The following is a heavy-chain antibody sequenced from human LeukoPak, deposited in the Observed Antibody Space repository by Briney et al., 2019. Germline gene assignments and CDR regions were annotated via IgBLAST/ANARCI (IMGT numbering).Heavy chain of an antibody. V-gene: IGHV3-7*01. CDR2: IKQDGSEK. CDR1: GFTFSSYW. D-gene: IGHD3-3*01. Sequence: GGSLRLSCAASGFTFSSYWMSWVRQAPGKGLEWVANIKQDGSEKYYVDSVKGRFTISRDNAKNSLYLQMNSLRAEDTAVYYCARTARLGGQRSRGITIFGVGYYFDYWGQGTLVTVSS. J-gene: IGHJ4*02. CDR3: ARTARLGGQRSRGITIFGVGYYFDY.